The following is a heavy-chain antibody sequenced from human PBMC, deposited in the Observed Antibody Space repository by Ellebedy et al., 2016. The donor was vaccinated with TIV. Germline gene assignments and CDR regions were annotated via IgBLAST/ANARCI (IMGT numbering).Heavy chain of an antibody. Sequence: MPSETLSLTCTVSGGSISSGDYYWSWIRQPPGKGLEWIGYIYYSGSTYYNPSLKSRVTISVDTSKNQFSLKLSSVTAADTAVYYCARGAGGSYLTPVDYWGQGTLVTVSS. CDR2: IYYSGST. D-gene: IGHD1-26*01. J-gene: IGHJ4*02. V-gene: IGHV4-30-4*01. CDR3: ARGAGGSYLTPVDY. CDR1: GGSISSGDYY.